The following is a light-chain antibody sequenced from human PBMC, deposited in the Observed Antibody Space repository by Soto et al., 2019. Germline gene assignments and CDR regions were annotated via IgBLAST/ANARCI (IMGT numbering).Light chain of an antibody. Sequence: EIVMTQSPATLSVSPGESATLSCRASHRVSSNLAWHQQKPGQAPRTLMYDASTRATGISARFSGSGSGTEFTLTISSLQSEDFAVYYCQQYHNWPIPFGQGTRLEIK. CDR2: DAS. CDR3: QQYHNWPIP. J-gene: IGKJ5*01. CDR1: HRVSSN. V-gene: IGKV3-15*01.